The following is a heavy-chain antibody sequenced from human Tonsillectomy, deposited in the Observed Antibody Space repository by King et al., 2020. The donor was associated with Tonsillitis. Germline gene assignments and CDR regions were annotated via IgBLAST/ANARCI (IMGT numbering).Heavy chain of an antibody. J-gene: IGHJ4*02. CDR3: ARGWEYSYSSCAY. CDR2: INPNSGGT. CDR1: GYTFTGYY. D-gene: IGHD6-6*01. V-gene: IGHV1-2*02. Sequence: VQLVESGAEVKKPGASVKVSCKASGYTFTGYYMHWVRQAPGQGLEWMGWINPNSGGTNYAQKFQGRVTMTRDTSISPAYMELSRLKADDTAVYYCARGWEYSYSSCAYWGQGTLVTVSS.